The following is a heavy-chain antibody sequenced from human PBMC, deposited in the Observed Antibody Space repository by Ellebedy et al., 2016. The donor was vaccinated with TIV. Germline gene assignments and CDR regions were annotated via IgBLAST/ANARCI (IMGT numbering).Heavy chain of an antibody. Sequence: MPSETLSLTCTVSGGSITSYYWTWIRQSPGKGLEWIGYIHYIGSSNYNPSLKIRVTMSLDTSKNQFSLKLTSVTAADTAMYHCARLPTGFPNWFGPWGPGILVTVSS. D-gene: IGHD6-25*01. V-gene: IGHV4-59*12. J-gene: IGHJ5*02. CDR1: GGSITSYY. CDR3: ARLPTGFPNWFGP. CDR2: IHYIGSS.